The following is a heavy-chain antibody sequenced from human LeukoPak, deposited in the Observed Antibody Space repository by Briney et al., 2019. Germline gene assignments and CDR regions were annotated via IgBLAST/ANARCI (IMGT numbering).Heavy chain of an antibody. J-gene: IGHJ4*02. CDR2: IGGSGVTI. CDR3: AKSDCGSDGCKLLNY. D-gene: IGHD2-21*01. V-gene: IGHV3-11*01. Sequence: LTCGVSGGSFSGYYWTWIRQAPGKGLEWVSYIGGSGVTIYYADSVKGQFTISRDNFKNTVSLQMINLRAEDTAVYFCAKSDCGSDGCKLLNYWGQGILVTVSS. CDR1: GGSFSGYY.